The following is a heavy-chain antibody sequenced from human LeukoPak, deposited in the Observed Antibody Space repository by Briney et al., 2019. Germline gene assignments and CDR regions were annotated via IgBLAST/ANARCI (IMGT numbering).Heavy chain of an antibody. Sequence: SGGSLRLSCAASGFTFSSYAMSWVRQAPGKGLEWVSAISGSGGSTYYAASVKGRFTISRDNSKNTLYLQMNSLRAEDTAVYYCAKDSGRDYYDSSGYYYPFDYWGQGTLVTVSS. V-gene: IGHV3-23*01. J-gene: IGHJ4*02. CDR3: AKDSGRDYYDSSGYYYPFDY. CDR2: ISGSGGST. D-gene: IGHD3-22*01. CDR1: GFTFSSYA.